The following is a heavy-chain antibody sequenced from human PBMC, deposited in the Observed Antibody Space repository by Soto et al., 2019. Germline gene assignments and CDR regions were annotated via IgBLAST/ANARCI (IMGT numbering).Heavy chain of an antibody. CDR3: ARGEGSIAARPGWDWFDP. J-gene: IGHJ5*02. V-gene: IGHV1-8*01. CDR2: MNPNSGNT. Sequence: QVQLVQSGAEVKKPGASVKVSCKASGYTFTSYDINWVRQATGQGLEWMGWMNPNSGNTGYAQKFQGRVTMTRNNSISTAYMELSSLRSEDTAVYYCARGEGSIAARPGWDWFDPWGQGTLVTVSS. D-gene: IGHD6-6*01. CDR1: GYTFTSYD.